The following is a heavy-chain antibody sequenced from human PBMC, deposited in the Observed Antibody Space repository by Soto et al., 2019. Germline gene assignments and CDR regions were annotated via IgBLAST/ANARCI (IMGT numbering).Heavy chain of an antibody. V-gene: IGHV3-23*01. CDR1: GFDFSNYA. CDR3: VKDAPQPFSD. CDR2: ISGTAHAT. D-gene: IGHD3-3*02. J-gene: IGHJ4*02. Sequence: EVQLLESGGGLVQPGGSLRISCAASGFDFSNYAMSWVRQAPGKGLEWVSAISGTAHATYYAASVKGRVTLSTDKSKNTLYLQMNSLRVEDTAVYFCVKDAPQPFSDWGQGTLFTVSS.